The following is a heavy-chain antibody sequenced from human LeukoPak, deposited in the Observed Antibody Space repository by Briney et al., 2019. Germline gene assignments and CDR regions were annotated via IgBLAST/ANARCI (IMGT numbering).Heavy chain of an antibody. CDR3: ARDGDYRRYYYGMDV. V-gene: IGHV3-30-3*01. J-gene: IGHJ6*02. Sequence: GTSLRLSCEASGFAFGSYAMHWVRQAPGRGLEWVAVISHDGDNTNSGESVRCRFTISRDNAKNTLYLQMNSLRAEDTAVYYCARDGDYRRYYYGMDVWGQGTTVTVSS. CDR2: ISHDGDNT. D-gene: IGHD2-21*02. CDR1: GFAFGSYA.